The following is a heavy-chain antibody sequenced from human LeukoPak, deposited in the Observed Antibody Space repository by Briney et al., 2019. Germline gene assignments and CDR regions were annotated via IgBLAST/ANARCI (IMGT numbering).Heavy chain of an antibody. CDR2: INTDGSIT. D-gene: IGHD3-10*01. Sequence: GGSLRLSCAASGFTFSRYWMHWVRQAPGKGLVWVSRINTDGSITSYADSVKGRFTISRDDAKNTLYLQMNSLRAEDTAVYYCARERGSGSYHPFDPWGQGTLATVSS. CDR3: ARERGSGSYHPFDP. V-gene: IGHV3-74*01. J-gene: IGHJ5*02. CDR1: GFTFSRYW.